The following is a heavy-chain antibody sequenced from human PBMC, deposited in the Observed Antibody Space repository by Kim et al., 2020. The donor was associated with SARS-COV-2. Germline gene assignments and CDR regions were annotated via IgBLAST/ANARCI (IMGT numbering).Heavy chain of an antibody. CDR3: AKDLWDAQRSYYTSYYYYGMDV. CDR2: ISGSGGST. V-gene: IGHV3-23*01. CDR1: GFTFSSYA. Sequence: GGSLRLSCAASGFTFSSYAMSWVRQAPGKGLEWVSAISGSGGSTYYADSVKGRFTISRDNSKNTLYLQMNSLRAEDTAVYYCAKDLWDAQRSYYTSYYYYGMDVWGQGTTVTVSS. D-gene: IGHD3-10*01. J-gene: IGHJ6*02.